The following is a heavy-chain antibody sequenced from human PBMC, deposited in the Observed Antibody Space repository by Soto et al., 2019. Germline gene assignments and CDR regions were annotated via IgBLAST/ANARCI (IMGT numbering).Heavy chain of an antibody. D-gene: IGHD4-17*01. CDR2: INHSGST. Sequence: SETLSLTCAVYGGSFSSYYWSWIRQPPGKGLEWIGEINHSGSTNYNPSLKSRVTISVDTSKNQFSLKLSSVTAADTAVYYCALTTPRGLTPYYYYGMDVWGQGTTVTVSS. V-gene: IGHV4-34*01. CDR3: ALTTPRGLTPYYYYGMDV. J-gene: IGHJ6*02. CDR1: GGSFSSYY.